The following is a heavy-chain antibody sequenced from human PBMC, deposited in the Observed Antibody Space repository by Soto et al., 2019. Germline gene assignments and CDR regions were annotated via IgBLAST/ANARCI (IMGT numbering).Heavy chain of an antibody. Sequence: QLRLQESGPGLVKPSETLSLTCTVSGGSISSSSYYWGWTRQPPGKGLEWIGSIYYSGSTYYNPTLKRRVPISVDTSKNQFSLKLRSVTAADTAVFYCARYCISTSCQDYWGQGTRVTVSS. CDR3: ARYCISTSCQDY. D-gene: IGHD2-2*01. CDR1: GGSISSSSYY. V-gene: IGHV4-39*01. CDR2: IYYSGST. J-gene: IGHJ4*02.